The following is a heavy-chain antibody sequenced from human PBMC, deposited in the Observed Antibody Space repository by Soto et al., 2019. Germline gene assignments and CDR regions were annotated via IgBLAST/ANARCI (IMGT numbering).Heavy chain of an antibody. CDR1: GGSISSSSYY. CDR2: IYYSGST. J-gene: IGHJ3*02. Sequence: QLQLQESGPGLVKPSETLSLTCTVSGGSISSSSYYWGWIRQPPGKGLEWIVSIYYSGSTYYNPSLKSRVTISVDTSKNQFSLKLSSVTAADTAVYYCARLKKAAFDIWGQGTMVTVSS. CDR3: ARLKKAAFDI. V-gene: IGHV4-39*01.